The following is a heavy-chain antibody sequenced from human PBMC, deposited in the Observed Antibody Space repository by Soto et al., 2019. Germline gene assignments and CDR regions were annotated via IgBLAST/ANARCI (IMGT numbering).Heavy chain of an antibody. CDR3: AKPLYSGYYCFDY. J-gene: IGHJ4*02. Sequence: QVQLVESGGGVVQPERSLRLSCAASGFTFSIYGMHWVRQAPGKGLEWVAGISYDGSDEYYADSVKGRFTISRDNSKNTLYLQINSLRAEDTAVYYCAKPLYSGYYCFDYWGQGTLVTVSS. V-gene: IGHV3-30*18. D-gene: IGHD5-12*01. CDR1: GFTFSIYG. CDR2: ISYDGSDE.